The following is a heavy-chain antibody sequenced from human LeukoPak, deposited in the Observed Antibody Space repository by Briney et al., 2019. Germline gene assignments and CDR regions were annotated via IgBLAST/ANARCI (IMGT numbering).Heavy chain of an antibody. Sequence: SETLSLTCTVSGGSISSGSYYWSWIRQPAGKGLEWIGRIYTSGSTNYNPSLKSRVTISVDASKNQFSLKLSSVTAADTAVYYCARAYYYYYMDVWGKGTTVTVSS. J-gene: IGHJ6*03. V-gene: IGHV4-61*02. CDR2: IYTSGST. CDR1: GGSISSGSYY. CDR3: ARAYYYYYMDV.